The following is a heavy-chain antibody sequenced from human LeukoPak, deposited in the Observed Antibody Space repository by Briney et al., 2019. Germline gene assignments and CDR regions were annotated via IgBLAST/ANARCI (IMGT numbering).Heavy chain of an antibody. CDR3: ARSRFYFDY. Sequence: GGSLRLSCAASGFTFTTYAMTWVRQAPGKGLEWVSGISGSGGSTYYADSVKGRFTISRDSSNNMVYLQMSSLRAEDTAVYYCARSRFYFDYWGQGTLVTVSS. J-gene: IGHJ4*02. V-gene: IGHV3-23*01. CDR2: ISGSGGST. CDR1: GFTFTTYA.